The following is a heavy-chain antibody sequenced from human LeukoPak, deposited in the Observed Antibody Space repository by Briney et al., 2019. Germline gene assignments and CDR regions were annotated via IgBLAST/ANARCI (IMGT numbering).Heavy chain of an antibody. D-gene: IGHD6-13*01. CDR3: ARGVIAAGGNDFDC. V-gene: IGHV4-4*07. CDR2: VSSSVSI. CDR1: GDSISYFY. J-gene: IGHJ4*02. Sequence: PSETLSLTCRVSGDSISYFYWSWIRQAAGKGLEWIGRVSSSVSIAYNTSLKSRATMPVATPRTQFSLKVTSVTAAARPVYYCARGVIAAGGNDFDCLGQGTMVSV.